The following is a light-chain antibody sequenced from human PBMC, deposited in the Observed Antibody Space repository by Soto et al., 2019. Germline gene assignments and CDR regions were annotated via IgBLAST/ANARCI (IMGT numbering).Light chain of an antibody. J-gene: IGKJ4*01. CDR1: QSVSSN. V-gene: IGKV3-15*01. Sequence: EIVKTLSPATLSVSPGERATLSCRASQSVSSNLAWYQQKPGQAPRLLIYGASTRATGIPARFSGSGSGTEFTLTISSLQSEDFAVYYCQQYNNWPLTFGGGTKVDIK. CDR2: GAS. CDR3: QQYNNWPLT.